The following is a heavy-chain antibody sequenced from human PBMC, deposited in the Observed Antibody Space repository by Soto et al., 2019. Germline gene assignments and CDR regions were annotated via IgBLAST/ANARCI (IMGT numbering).Heavy chain of an antibody. J-gene: IGHJ4*02. V-gene: IGHV4-34*01. Sequence: SETLSLTCAVYGGSFSGYYWSWIRQPPGKGLEWIGEINHSGSTNYNPSLKSRVTISVDTSKNQFSLKLSSVTAADTAVYYCARGGPNRYIAAAWYYFDYWGQGTLVTVSS. CDR1: GGSFSGYY. D-gene: IGHD6-13*01. CDR3: ARGGPNRYIAAAWYYFDY. CDR2: INHSGST.